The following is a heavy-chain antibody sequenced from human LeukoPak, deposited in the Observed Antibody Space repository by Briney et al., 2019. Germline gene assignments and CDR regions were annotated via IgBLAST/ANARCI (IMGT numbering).Heavy chain of an antibody. D-gene: IGHD5-12*01. Sequence: SLRLSCAASGFTFDDYSMHWVRQAPGKGLEWVSGISWNSGSAGYADSVKGRFTISRDSAKNSLYLQMNSLRTEDTALYYCAKDRTYSAYAALDYWGEGTQDTVSS. CDR1: GFTFDDYS. CDR3: AKDRTYSAYAALDY. J-gene: IGHJ4*02. CDR2: ISWNSGSA. V-gene: IGHV3-9*01.